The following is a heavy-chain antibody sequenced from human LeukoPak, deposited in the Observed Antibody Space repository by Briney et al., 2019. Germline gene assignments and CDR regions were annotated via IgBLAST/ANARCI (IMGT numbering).Heavy chain of an antibody. D-gene: IGHD3-22*01. V-gene: IGHV1-2*02. J-gene: IGHJ4*02. CDR3: ARTYYYDSSGSKPDY. CDR1: GYTFTGYY. Sequence: GESLKVSCKASGYTFTGYYMHWVRQAPGQGLEWMGWINPNSGGTNYAQKFQGRVTMTRDTSISTAYMELSRLRSDDTAVYYCARTYYYDSSGSKPDYWGQGTLVTVSS. CDR2: INPNSGGT.